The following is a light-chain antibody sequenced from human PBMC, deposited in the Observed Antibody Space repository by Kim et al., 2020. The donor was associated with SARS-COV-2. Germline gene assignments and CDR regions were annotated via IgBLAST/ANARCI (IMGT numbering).Light chain of an antibody. Sequence: ASVGDRVTSTCRASQSIRSLLAWYQQKPGKAPKLLIYDASKLESVVPSRFSGRGSGAEFVLTITSVQPDDIATYYCQQYDGFSSTFGQGTKVDIK. J-gene: IGKJ1*01. CDR1: QSIRSL. V-gene: IGKV1-5*01. CDR2: DAS. CDR3: QQYDGFSST.